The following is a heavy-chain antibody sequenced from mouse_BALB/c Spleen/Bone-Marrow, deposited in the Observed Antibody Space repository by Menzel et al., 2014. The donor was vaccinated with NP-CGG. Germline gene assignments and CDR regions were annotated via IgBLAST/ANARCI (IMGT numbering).Heavy chain of an antibody. V-gene: IGHV5-9*02. J-gene: IGHJ4*01. Sequence: EVKVEESGGGLVKPGGSLKLSCAASGFAFSSYDMSWVRQTPEKRLEWVATISSGGSYTYYPDSVKGRFTISRDNARNTLYLQMSSLRPEDTALYYCARVLRVYAMDYWGQGTSVTVSS. CDR2: ISSGGSYT. CDR1: GFAFSSYD. D-gene: IGHD2-4*01. CDR3: ARVLRVYAMDY.